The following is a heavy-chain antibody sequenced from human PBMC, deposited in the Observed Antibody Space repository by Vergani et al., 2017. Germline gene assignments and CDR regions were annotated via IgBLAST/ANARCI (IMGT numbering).Heavy chain of an antibody. Sequence: QVQLQESGPGLVKPSQTLSLTCTVSGGSISSGGYYWSWSRQHPGKGLEWIGYIYYSGSTYYNPSLKSRLTISVDTSKNQFSMKLSSLTSANTAVYYSARYRSTSYYDSSGYVDYWGQGTLVTVSS. CDR3: ARYRSTSYYDSSGYVDY. CDR1: GGSISSGGYY. D-gene: IGHD3-22*01. V-gene: IGHV4-31*03. CDR2: IYYSGST. J-gene: IGHJ4*02.